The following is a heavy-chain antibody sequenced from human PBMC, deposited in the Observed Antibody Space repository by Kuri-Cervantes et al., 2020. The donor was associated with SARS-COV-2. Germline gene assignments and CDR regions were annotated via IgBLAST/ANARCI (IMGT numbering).Heavy chain of an antibody. CDR1: GFTYSSYA. CDR2: ISSNGGNT. V-gene: IGHV3-64*01. CDR3: ARDHAGWHTHFWAGNRPHRYYMDD. J-gene: IGHJ6*03. D-gene: IGHD1/OR15-1a*01. Sequence: GGSLRLSCAASGFTYSSYAMLWVRKAPGKGLEYVSPISSNGGNTYYTNAGKGKFTISRDNSKNTLYLQMGSLRAEDMAVNYCARDHAGWHTHFWAGNRPHRYYMDDWGKGTTVTVSS.